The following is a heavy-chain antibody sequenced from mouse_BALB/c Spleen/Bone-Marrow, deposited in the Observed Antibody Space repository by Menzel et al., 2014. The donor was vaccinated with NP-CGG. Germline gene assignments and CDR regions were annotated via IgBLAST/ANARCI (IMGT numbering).Heavy chain of an antibody. Sequence: VKLVESGPGLVAPSQSLSITCTVSGFSLTSYGVHWVRQPPGKGLEWLGIIWGGGSTNYNSALMSRLSISKDNSKGQVFLKMNSLQTDDTAMYYCGRETDGYYDDAMDYWGQGTSGTVSS. V-gene: IGHV2-9*02. CDR3: GRETDGYYDDAMDY. J-gene: IGHJ4*01. D-gene: IGHD2-3*01. CDR2: IWGGGST. CDR1: GFSLTSYG.